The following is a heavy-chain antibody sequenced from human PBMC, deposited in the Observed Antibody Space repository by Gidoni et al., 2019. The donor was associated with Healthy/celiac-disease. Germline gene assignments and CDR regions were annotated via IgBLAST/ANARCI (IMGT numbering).Heavy chain of an antibody. Sequence: QVQLQESGPGLVTPSETLSLTCTVSGGSISSYYWSWIRQPPGKGLEWIGYIYYSGSTNYNPSLKSRVTISVDTSNNQFSLKLSSVTAADTAVYYCARLKRGIAARPGFDPWGQGTLVTVLL. CDR2: IYYSGST. CDR1: GGSISSYY. D-gene: IGHD6-6*01. CDR3: ARLKRGIAARPGFDP. V-gene: IGHV4-59*08. J-gene: IGHJ5*02.